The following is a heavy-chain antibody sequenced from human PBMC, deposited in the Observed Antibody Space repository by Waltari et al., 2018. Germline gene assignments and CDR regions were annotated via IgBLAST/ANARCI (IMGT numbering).Heavy chain of an antibody. CDR1: GYSISSGYY. Sequence: QVQLQESGPGLVKPSETLSLTCAVSGYSISSGYYWGWIRQPPGKGLEWIGSIYHSGRTYYNPSLKSRVTISVDTSKNQFSLKLSSVTAADTAVYYCARDSDGVSHFDYWGQGTLVTVSS. D-gene: IGHD3-3*01. V-gene: IGHV4-38-2*02. CDR2: IYHSGRT. CDR3: ARDSDGVSHFDY. J-gene: IGHJ4*02.